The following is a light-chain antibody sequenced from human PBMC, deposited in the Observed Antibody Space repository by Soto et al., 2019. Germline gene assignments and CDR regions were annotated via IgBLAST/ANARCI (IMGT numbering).Light chain of an antibody. CDR2: AAS. Sequence: AIQMTQSPSSLSASVGDRVTITCRASQGIRNDLGWYQQKPGKAPKLLIYAASTLQSGVPSRFSGSGSGTDFTLTISSLQPDDFATYYCQQYNNYATWTFGQGTKVDIK. CDR3: QQYNNYATWT. J-gene: IGKJ1*01. V-gene: IGKV1-6*01. CDR1: QGIRND.